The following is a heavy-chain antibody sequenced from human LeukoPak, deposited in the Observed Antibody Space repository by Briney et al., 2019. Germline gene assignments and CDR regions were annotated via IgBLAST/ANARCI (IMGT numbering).Heavy chain of an antibody. CDR1: GFTFSSYS. CDR2: IISSGTYM. CDR3: ARHYYDSSGYYSCDY. Sequence: GGSLRLSCAASGFTFSSYSMNWVRQAPGKGLEGVSSIISSGTYMYYADSVKGRFTISRDNAKNSLYLQMNSLRAEDTAVYYCARHYYDSSGYYSCDYWGQGTLVTVSS. D-gene: IGHD3-22*01. V-gene: IGHV3-21*06. J-gene: IGHJ4*02.